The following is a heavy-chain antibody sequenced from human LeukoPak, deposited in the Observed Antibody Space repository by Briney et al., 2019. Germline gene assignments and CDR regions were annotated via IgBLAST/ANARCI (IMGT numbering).Heavy chain of an antibody. V-gene: IGHV3-64*01. D-gene: IGHD2-2*01. J-gene: IGHJ3*02. Sequence: PGGSLRLSCAASGLTFSSYAMHWVRQAPGKGLEYVSAISSNGGSTYYANSVKGRFTISRDNSKNTLYLQMGSLRAEDMAVYYCARSLIVVVPAATGQGAFDIWGQGTMVTVSS. CDR3: ARSLIVVVPAATGQGAFDI. CDR1: GLTFSSYA. CDR2: ISSNGGST.